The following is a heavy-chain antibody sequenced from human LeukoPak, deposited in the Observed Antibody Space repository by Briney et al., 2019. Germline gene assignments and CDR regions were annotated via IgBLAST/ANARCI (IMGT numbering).Heavy chain of an antibody. V-gene: IGHV3-23*01. CDR2: ISGSGGNT. CDR3: TKGTLKATIFGVVPFYYYGMDV. CDR1: GFTFSSYA. D-gene: IGHD3-3*01. J-gene: IGHJ6*02. Sequence: GGSLRLSCAASGFTFSSYAMSWVRQAPGRGLEWVSAISGSGGNTYYADSVKGRFTISRDNSKNTLYLQMNSLRAEDTAVYYCTKGTLKATIFGVVPFYYYGMDVWGQGTTVTVSS.